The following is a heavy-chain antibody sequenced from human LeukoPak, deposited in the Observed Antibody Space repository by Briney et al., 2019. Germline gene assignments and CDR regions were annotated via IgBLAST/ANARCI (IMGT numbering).Heavy chain of an antibody. J-gene: IGHJ5*02. D-gene: IGHD6-19*01. V-gene: IGHV3-30-3*01. CDR1: GFTFSSYW. Sequence: PGGSLRLSCVASGFTFSSYWMSWVRQAPGKGLEWVALVSSDGGNKYYTDSMKGRFTISRDNSKNTLYLQLSGLRAEDTAVYYCARVYSSDWTGGFDPWGQGTLVTVSS. CDR2: VSSDGGNK. CDR3: ARVYSSDWTGGFDP.